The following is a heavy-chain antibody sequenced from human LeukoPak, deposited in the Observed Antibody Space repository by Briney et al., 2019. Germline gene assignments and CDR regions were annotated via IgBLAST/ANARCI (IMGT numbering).Heavy chain of an antibody. CDR1: GFTFSSYG. CDR3: AKDQDVPAGSENWFDP. CDR2: ISGSGGST. V-gene: IGHV3-23*01. J-gene: IGHJ5*02. Sequence: PGGSLRLSCAASGFTFSSYGMSWVRQAPGKGLEWVSAISGSGGSTYYADSVKGRFTISRDNSKNTLYLQMNSLRAEDTAVYYCAKDQDVPAGSENWFDPWGQGTLVTVSS. D-gene: IGHD2-2*01.